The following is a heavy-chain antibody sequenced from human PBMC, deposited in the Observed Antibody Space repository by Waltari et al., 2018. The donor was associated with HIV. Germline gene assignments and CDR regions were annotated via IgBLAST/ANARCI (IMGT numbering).Heavy chain of an antibody. CDR3: ARAQGMTMTVEVAFDI. J-gene: IGHJ3*02. CDR2: IVPSDSYI. V-gene: IGHV5-10-1*01. D-gene: IGHD3-22*01. CDR1: GYRFTGYW. Sequence: EVQLVQSGAEVKKPGESLRISCKGFGYRFTGYWISWVRQMPGKGLEWMGRIVPSDSYINSSPSFQGHVTISADKSINTAYLQWSSLKASDSAMYYCARAQGMTMTVEVAFDIWGQGTMVTVSP.